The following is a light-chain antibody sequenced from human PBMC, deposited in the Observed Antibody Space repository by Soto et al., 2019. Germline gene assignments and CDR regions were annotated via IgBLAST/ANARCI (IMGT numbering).Light chain of an antibody. Sequence: DIQMTQSPSSLSASVGDRVTITCRASQGISKYLAWYQQHPGKVPKLLIYVASTLQSGVPSRFSVSGSGTDFNLTISSLQPEDFATYYCQKYNSAPLTFGQGTKLEIK. CDR1: QGISKY. CDR3: QKYNSAPLT. V-gene: IGKV1-27*01. CDR2: VAS. J-gene: IGKJ1*01.